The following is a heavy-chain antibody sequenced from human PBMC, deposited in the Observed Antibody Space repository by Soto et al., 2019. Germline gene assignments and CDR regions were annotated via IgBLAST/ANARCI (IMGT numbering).Heavy chain of an antibody. CDR2: IYPGDSDT. CDR1: GYSFTSYW. Sequence: HGESLKISCKGSGYSFTSYWIGLVRQMPGKGLEWMGIIYPGDSDTRYSPSFQGQVTISADKSISTAYLQWSSLKASDTAMYYCARHYCSGGSCYSYHYYMDVWGKGTTLTVSS. CDR3: ARHYCSGGSCYSYHYYMDV. D-gene: IGHD2-15*01. J-gene: IGHJ6*03. V-gene: IGHV5-51*01.